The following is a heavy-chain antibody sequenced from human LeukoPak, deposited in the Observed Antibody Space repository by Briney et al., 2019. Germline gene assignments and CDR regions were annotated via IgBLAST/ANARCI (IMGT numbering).Heavy chain of an antibody. V-gene: IGHV4-59*01. J-gene: IGHJ4*02. Sequence: SETLSLTCTVSGGSISSYYWSWIRQPPGKGLEWIGYIYYSGSTNYNPSLKSRVTISVDTSKNQFSLKLSSVTAADTAVYYCARSSSWFGELYDWGQGTLVTVSS. CDR1: GGSISSYY. CDR3: ARSSSWFGELYD. CDR2: IYYSGST. D-gene: IGHD3-10*01.